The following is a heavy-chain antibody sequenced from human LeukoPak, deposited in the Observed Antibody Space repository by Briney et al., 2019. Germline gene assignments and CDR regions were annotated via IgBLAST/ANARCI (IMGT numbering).Heavy chain of an antibody. J-gene: IGHJ6*02. CDR2: ISAYNGNT. V-gene: IGHV1-18*01. CDR3: ARDVPCSGVSCYTLYYYYGMDV. CDR1: GYTFTSYG. D-gene: IGHD2-15*01. Sequence: ASVKVSCKASGYTFTSYGISWVRQAPGQGLEWMGWISAYNGNTNYAQKLQGRVTMTTDTSTSTAYMELRSLRSDDTAVYYCARDVPCSGVSCYTLYYYYGMDVWGQGTTVTVSS.